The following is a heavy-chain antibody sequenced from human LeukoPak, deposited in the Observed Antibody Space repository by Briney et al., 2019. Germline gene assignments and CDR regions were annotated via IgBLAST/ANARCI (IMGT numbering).Heavy chain of an antibody. J-gene: IGHJ6*02. CDR2: IRSKAYGGTT. CDR1: GFTFGDYA. V-gene: IGHV3-49*03. Sequence: GGSLRLSCTASGFTFGDYAMSWFRQAPGKGLEWVGFIRSKAYGGTTEYAASVKGRFTISRDDSKSIAYLQMNSPKTEDTAVYYCAKDLFSGWYYYYGMDVWGQGTTVTVSS. CDR3: AKDLFSGWYYYYGMDV. D-gene: IGHD6-19*01.